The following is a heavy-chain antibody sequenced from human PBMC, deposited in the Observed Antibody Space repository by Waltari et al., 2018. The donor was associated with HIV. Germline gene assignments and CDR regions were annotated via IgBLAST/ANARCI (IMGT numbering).Heavy chain of an antibody. V-gene: IGHV3-21*02. Sequence: DVQLVESGGGLVKPGQSLRLSCIASGFKFDLLSMTWVRQAPGGGLEWVASNSKSGYYVYYADSLKGRVTVSRDNAKESLLLQVSSLAADDTGLYFCVRDRTSETTGDFDSWGRGVPVIVSS. CDR1: GFKFDLLS. D-gene: IGHD1-1*01. J-gene: IGHJ4*02. CDR2: NSKSGYYV. CDR3: VRDRTSETTGDFDS.